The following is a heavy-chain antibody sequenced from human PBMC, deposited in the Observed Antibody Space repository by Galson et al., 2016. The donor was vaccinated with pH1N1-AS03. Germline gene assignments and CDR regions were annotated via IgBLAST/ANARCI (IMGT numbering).Heavy chain of an antibody. CDR2: MNPNSGNR. CDR3: ARAEESRWHVFDD. D-gene: IGHD6-13*01. J-gene: IGHJ4*02. Sequence: SVKVSCKASGYTFTSYDINWVRQAAGQGLEWMGWMNPNSGNRGYAQKFQGRVTMTRDTSISTAYMELSSLTFEDTAVYYCARAEESRWHVFDDWGQGTLVTVSS. V-gene: IGHV1-8*01. CDR1: GYTFTSYD.